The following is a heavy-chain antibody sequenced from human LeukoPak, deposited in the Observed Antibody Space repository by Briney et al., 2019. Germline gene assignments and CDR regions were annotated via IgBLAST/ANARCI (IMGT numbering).Heavy chain of an antibody. Sequence: GGALRLSCVASGVTFSSYWMSGGRQAPGGGLEWGSGISWTSGSIGYADSVKGRFTISRDNAKKSLYLQMNSLRAEDTALYYCAREGYSSSWAFDYWGQGTLVTVSS. CDR3: AREGYSSSWAFDY. CDR1: GVTFSSYW. J-gene: IGHJ4*02. CDR2: ISWTSGSI. D-gene: IGHD6-13*01. V-gene: IGHV3-20*04.